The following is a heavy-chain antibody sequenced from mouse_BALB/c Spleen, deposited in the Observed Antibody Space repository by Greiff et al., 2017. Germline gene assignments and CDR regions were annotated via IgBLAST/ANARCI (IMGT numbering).Heavy chain of an antibody. D-gene: IGHD1-1*01. CDR1: GYSITSDYA. J-gene: IGHJ1*01. Sequence: EVKLMESGPGLVKPSQSLSLTCTVTGYSITSDYAWNWIRQFPGNKLEWMGYISYSGSTSYNPSLKSRISITRDTSKNQFFLQLNSVTTEDTATYYCARCSSYECFDVWGAGTTVTVSS. V-gene: IGHV3-2*02. CDR3: ARCSSYECFDV. CDR2: ISYSGST.